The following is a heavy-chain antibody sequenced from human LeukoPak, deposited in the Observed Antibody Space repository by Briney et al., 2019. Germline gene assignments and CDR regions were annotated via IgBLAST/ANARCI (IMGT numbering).Heavy chain of an antibody. D-gene: IGHD1-26*01. CDR1: SASISSYY. CDR3: ARPRGSYGNSDAFDI. CDR2: IYYRGST. V-gene: IGHV4-59*08. Sequence: SETLSLTCAVSSASISSYYWSWIRQPPGKGLEWMGYIYYRGSTNYNPSLESRVTISVDTSKNQFSLKLSSVTAADTAVYYCARPRGSYGNSDAFDIWGQGTMVTVSS. J-gene: IGHJ3*02.